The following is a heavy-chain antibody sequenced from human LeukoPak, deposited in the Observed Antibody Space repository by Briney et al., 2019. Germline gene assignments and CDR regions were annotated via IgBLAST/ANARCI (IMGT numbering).Heavy chain of an antibody. CDR1: GFAYSDYY. J-gene: IGHJ4*02. D-gene: IGHD3-3*01. V-gene: IGHV3-11*01. Sequence: GGSLRLSCAASGFAYSDYYMSWIRQAPGKGLEWVSYISNTGNTIYYADSVKGRFTISRDNAKNLLYLQMNSLRAEDTAVYYCTRDRHILEWLFKLHYWGQGTLVTVSS. CDR3: TRDRHILEWLFKLHY. CDR2: ISNTGNTI.